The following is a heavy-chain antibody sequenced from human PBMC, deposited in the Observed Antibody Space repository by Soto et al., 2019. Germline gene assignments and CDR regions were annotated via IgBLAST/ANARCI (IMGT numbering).Heavy chain of an antibody. CDR1: GFTFSDYY. V-gene: IGHV3-11*06. J-gene: IGHJ4*02. D-gene: IGHD6-13*01. Sequence: SLRLSCSASGFTFSDYYMSWIRQAPGKGLEWVSYISSSSSYTNYADSVKGRFTISRDNAKNSLYLQMNSLRAEDTAVYYCARAAAGGSIDYWGQGTLVTVSS. CDR3: ARAAAGGSIDY. CDR2: ISSSSSYT.